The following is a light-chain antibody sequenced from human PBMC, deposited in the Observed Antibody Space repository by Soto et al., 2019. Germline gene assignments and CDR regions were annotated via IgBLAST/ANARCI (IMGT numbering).Light chain of an antibody. CDR2: DAS. J-gene: IGKJ1*01. V-gene: IGKV1-5*01. CDR3: QQYNSFPWT. CDR1: QSISSW. Sequence: DIQMTQSPSTLSASVGDRVTITCRASQSISSWLAWYQQKAGKAPKLLIYDASSLESGVPSRFSGSGSGTEFTLTISSLQPDDFATYYCQQYNSFPWTFGQGTKLEIK.